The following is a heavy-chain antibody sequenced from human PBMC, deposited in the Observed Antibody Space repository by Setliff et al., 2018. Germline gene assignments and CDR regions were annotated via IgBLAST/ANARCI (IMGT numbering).Heavy chain of an antibody. V-gene: IGHV4-39*07. CDR3: ARGRCISMIVGVTHDAFDI. CDR2: IYYSGST. D-gene: IGHD3-22*01. Sequence: SESLSLTCTVSGGSISSSSYYWGWIRQSPGKGLEWIGSIYYSGSTYYNPSLKSRVTISVDTSKNQFSLKLSSVTAADTAVYYCARGRCISMIVGVTHDAFDIWGQGTMVTVSS. J-gene: IGHJ3*02. CDR1: GGSISSSSYY.